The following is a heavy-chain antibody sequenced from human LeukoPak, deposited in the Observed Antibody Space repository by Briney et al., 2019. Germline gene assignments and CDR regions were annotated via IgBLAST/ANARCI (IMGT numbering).Heavy chain of an antibody. V-gene: IGHV3-66*01. Sequence: GGSLRLSCRVSGLTVSTALMDWVRQAPGKGLEWVSLIYDDGRTVYADSVKGRFTISRDTSKNMVYLQMNSLRAEDTAVYYCARGSGYSYGYFDYWGQGTLVTVSS. J-gene: IGHJ4*02. CDR3: ARGSGYSYGYFDY. D-gene: IGHD5-18*01. CDR2: IYDDGRT. CDR1: GLTVSTAL.